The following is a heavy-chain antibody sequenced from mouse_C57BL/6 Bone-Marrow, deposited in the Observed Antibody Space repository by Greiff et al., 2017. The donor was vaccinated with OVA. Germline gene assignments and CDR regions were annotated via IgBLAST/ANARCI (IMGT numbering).Heavy chain of an antibody. D-gene: IGHD1-1*01. V-gene: IGHV5-4*03. Sequence: EVKLEESGGGLVKPGGSLKLSCAASGFTFSSYAMSWVRQTPEKRLEWVATLSDGGSYTYYPDNVKGRFTISRDNAKNNLYLQMSHLKSEDTAMYYCARALITTVVVGDYWGQGTTLTVSS. CDR1: GFTFSSYA. CDR3: ARALITTVVVGDY. J-gene: IGHJ2*01. CDR2: LSDGGSYT.